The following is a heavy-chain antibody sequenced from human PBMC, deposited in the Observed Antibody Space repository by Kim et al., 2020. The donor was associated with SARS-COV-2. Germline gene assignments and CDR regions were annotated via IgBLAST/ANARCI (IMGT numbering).Heavy chain of an antibody. CDR1: GFTFSSYE. J-gene: IGHJ2*01. CDR3: AGAYYYDSSGYYYWYFDL. V-gene: IGHV3-48*03. D-gene: IGHD3-22*01. CDR2: ISSSGSTI. Sequence: GGSLRLSCAASGFTFSSYEMNWVRQAPGKGLEWVSYISSSGSTIYYADSVKGRFTISRDNAKNSLYLQMNSLRAEDTAVYYCAGAYYYDSSGYYYWYFDLWGRGTLVTVSS.